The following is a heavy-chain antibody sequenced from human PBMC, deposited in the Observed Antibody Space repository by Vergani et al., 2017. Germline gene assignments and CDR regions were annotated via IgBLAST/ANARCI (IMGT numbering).Heavy chain of an antibody. CDR1: GYSFTSYW. J-gene: IGHJ4*02. Sequence: EVQLVQSGAEVKKPGESLRISCKGSGYSFTSYWISWVRQLPGKGLAWMGRIDPIDAYTNYSPSFQGHVTISADKSISTDSLRWSSLKASDTAMYYCAKDPIVGATVPPSYYFDYWGQGTLVTVSS. CDR2: IDPIDAYT. D-gene: IGHD1-26*01. CDR3: AKDPIVGATVPPSYYFDY. V-gene: IGHV5-10-1*03.